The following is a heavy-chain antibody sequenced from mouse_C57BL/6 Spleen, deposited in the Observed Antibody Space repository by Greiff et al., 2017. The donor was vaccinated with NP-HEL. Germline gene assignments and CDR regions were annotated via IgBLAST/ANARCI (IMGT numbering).Heavy chain of an antibody. D-gene: IGHD1-1*01. CDR3: ATGYYYGSPWYFDV. Sequence: VQLQQPGAELVKPGASVKMSCKASGYTFTSYWITWVKQRPGQGLEWIGDIYPGSGSTNYNEKFKSKATLTVDTSSSTAYMQLSSLTSEDSAVYYCATGYYYGSPWYFDVWGTGTTVTVSS. CDR2: IYPGSGST. CDR1: GYTFTSYW. J-gene: IGHJ1*03. V-gene: IGHV1-55*01.